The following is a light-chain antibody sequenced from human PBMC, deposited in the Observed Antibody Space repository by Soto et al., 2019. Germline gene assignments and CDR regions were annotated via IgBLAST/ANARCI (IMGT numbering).Light chain of an antibody. V-gene: IGLV2-23*01. Sequence: QSALTQPASVSGSPGQSITISCTGTVGLVSWYQQHPRKVPKLIIYDDTKRPSGVSSRFSGSKSGNTASLTISGLQTEDEADYYCRLYVGGRTYVFGTGTKVTVL. J-gene: IGLJ1*01. CDR1: VGL. CDR3: RLYVGGRTYV. CDR2: DDT.